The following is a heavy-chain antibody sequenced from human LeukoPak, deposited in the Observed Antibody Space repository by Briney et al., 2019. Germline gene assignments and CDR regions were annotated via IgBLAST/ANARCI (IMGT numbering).Heavy chain of an antibody. D-gene: IGHD3-10*01. CDR3: AKGHSPYDSGTYQQFDY. CDR2: ISYDGNNK. V-gene: IGHV3-30*18. Sequence: GRSLRLSCAASGFTFSSYDIHWVRQVPGKGLEWVAVISYDGNNKYYADSVKGRFTISRDISKNTLYLQMNSLRAEDTAVYYCAKGHSPYDSGTYQQFDYWGQGTLVTVSS. J-gene: IGHJ4*02. CDR1: GFTFSSYD.